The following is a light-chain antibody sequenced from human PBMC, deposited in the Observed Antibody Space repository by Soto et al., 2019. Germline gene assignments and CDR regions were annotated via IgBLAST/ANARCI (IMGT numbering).Light chain of an antibody. CDR1: QNVNSN. Sequence: EIVMTQSPATVSVSPGERATLSCRASQNVNSNLAWYQQKPGQPPRLLIYGAYTRATGVPARFSGSGSGTEFTLTINSLPSEDFAVYYCQQYNSWPPLTFGGGTKVDIK. J-gene: IGKJ4*01. CDR3: QQYNSWPPLT. V-gene: IGKV3-15*01. CDR2: GAY.